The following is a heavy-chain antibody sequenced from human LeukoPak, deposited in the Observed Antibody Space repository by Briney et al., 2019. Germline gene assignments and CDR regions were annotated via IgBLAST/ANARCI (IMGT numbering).Heavy chain of an antibody. Sequence: SVKVSCKASGGTFSSYVISWVRQAPGQGLEWMGGIIPIFGTANYAQNFQGRVTITADDSTSTAYMALSTLRSEDTAVYYCARGPLRFLGGIDYWGQGTLVTVSS. CDR2: IIPIFGTA. D-gene: IGHD3-3*01. V-gene: IGHV1-69*13. J-gene: IGHJ4*02. CDR3: ARGPLRFLGGIDY. CDR1: GGTFSSYV.